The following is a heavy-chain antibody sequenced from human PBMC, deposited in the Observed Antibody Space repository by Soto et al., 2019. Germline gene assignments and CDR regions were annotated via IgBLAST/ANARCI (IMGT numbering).Heavy chain of an antibody. Sequence: TGGSLRLSCAASGFTFSSYAMSWVRQAPGKGLEWVSAISGSGGSTYYADSVKGRFTISRDNSKNTLYLQMNSLRAEDTAVYYCAKVKALIAVAGTVDYWGQGTMVTVSS. J-gene: IGHJ4*02. CDR3: AKVKALIAVAGTVDY. CDR2: ISGSGGST. CDR1: GFTFSSYA. D-gene: IGHD6-19*01. V-gene: IGHV3-23*01.